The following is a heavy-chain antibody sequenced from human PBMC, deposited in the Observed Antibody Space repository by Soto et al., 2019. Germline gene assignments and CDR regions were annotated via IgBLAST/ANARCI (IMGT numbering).Heavy chain of an antibody. D-gene: IGHD3-22*01. CDR1: GFPFSLYA. CDR2: ISGSDKNT. Sequence: PGGSLRLSCAASGFPFSLYAMNWVRQAPGKGLEWVSVISGSDKNTYYADSVKGRFTISRDNSKSTLYLQMNSLRAEDTALYYCAKELSTSSGRGAFDLWGQGTMVTVSS. V-gene: IGHV3-23*01. CDR3: AKELSTSSGRGAFDL. J-gene: IGHJ3*01.